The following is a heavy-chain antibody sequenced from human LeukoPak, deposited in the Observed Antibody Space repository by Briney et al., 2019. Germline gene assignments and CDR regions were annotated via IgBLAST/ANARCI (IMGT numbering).Heavy chain of an antibody. Sequence: PGGSLRLSRAASGFTFSSYAMHWVRQAPGEGLEWVAVISYDGSNKYYADSVKGRFTISRDNSKNTLYLQMNSLRAEDTAVYYCARDLNTMVRGVIPGPWGQGTLVTVSS. V-gene: IGHV3-30*04. CDR3: ARDLNTMVRGVIPGP. J-gene: IGHJ5*02. CDR1: GFTFSSYA. CDR2: ISYDGSNK. D-gene: IGHD3-10*01.